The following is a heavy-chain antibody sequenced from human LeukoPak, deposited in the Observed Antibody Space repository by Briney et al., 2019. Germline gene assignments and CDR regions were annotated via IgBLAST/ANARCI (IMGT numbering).Heavy chain of an antibody. V-gene: IGHV3-23*01. CDR2: ISGSGSNT. D-gene: IGHD2-2*01. Sequence: QPGGSLRLSCVASGFTFSSYAMNWVRQAPGKGLEWVSSISGSGSNTYYAKSVKGRFTISRDNSKNTLYLQMNSLRAEDTAMYYCARVKRKYQVLKPLHETPSHYFDYWGQGTLVTVSS. CDR1: GFTFSSYA. J-gene: IGHJ4*02. CDR3: ARVKRKYQVLKPLHETPSHYFDY.